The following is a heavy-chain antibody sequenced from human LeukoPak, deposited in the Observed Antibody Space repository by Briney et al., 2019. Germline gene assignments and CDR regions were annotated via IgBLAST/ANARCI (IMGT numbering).Heavy chain of an antibody. J-gene: IGHJ4*02. CDR1: GYTFTSYG. D-gene: IGHD3-22*01. V-gene: IGHV1-18*01. CDR2: ISAYNGNT. CDR3: ARSDSSGYYWVPFDY. Sequence: ASVKVSCKASGYTFTSYGISWVRQAPGQGLEWMGWISAYNGNTNYAQKLQGRVTMTTDTSTSTAYMELRSLGSDDTAVYYCARSDSSGYYWVPFDYWGQGTLVTVSS.